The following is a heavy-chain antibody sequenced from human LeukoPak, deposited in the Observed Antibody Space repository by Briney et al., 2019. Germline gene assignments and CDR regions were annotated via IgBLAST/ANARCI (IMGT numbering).Heavy chain of an antibody. D-gene: IGHD6-19*01. J-gene: IGHJ5*02. V-gene: IGHV4-61*02. CDR3: ARRIAVAGTGDWFDP. CDR1: GGSISSGSYY. Sequence: TSSETLSLTCTVSGGSISSGSYYWSWIRQPAGKGLEWIGRIYTSGSTNYNPSLKSRVTISVDTSKNQFSLKLSSVTAADTAVYYCARRIAVAGTGDWFDPWGQGTLVTVSS. CDR2: IYTSGST.